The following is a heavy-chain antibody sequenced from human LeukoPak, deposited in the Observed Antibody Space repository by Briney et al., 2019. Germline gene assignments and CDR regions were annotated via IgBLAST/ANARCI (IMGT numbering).Heavy chain of an antibody. CDR2: IGTAGDT. J-gene: IGHJ5*02. V-gene: IGHV3-13*01. CDR3: ARDPSVAATGWGRWFDH. CDR1: GFTFSSYD. D-gene: IGHD6-13*01. Sequence: PGGSLRLSCAASGFTFSSYDMHWVRQATGKGLEWVSAIGTAGDTYYPGSVKGRFTISRDNAKNSLYLQMNSLRDEDTAVYYCARDPSVAATGWGRWFDHWGLGTLVTVSS.